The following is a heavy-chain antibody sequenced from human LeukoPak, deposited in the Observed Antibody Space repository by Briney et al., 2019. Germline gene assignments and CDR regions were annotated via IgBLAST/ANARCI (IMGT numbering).Heavy chain of an antibody. J-gene: IGHJ6*03. V-gene: IGHV4-4*02. CDR2: IYHSGST. D-gene: IGHD6-6*01. Sequence: KTSGTLSLTCAVSCGSISSSNLWSWVRQPPGKGPEWVGEIYHSGSTNYNPSLKSRVTISVDKSKNQFSLKLSSVTAADTAVYYCARDSSSPPPEYYMDVWGKGTTVTVSS. CDR3: ARDSSSPPPEYYMDV. CDR1: CGSISSSNL.